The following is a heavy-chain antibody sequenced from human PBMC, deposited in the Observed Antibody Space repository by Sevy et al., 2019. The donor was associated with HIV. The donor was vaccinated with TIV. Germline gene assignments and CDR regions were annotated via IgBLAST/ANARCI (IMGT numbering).Heavy chain of an antibody. CDR1: GYSFTSYW. CDR2: IDPSDSYT. Sequence: GESLKSSCKGSGYSFTSYWISWVRQMPGKGLEWMGRIDPSDSYTNYSPSFQGHVTISADKSISTAYLQWSSLKASDTAMYYCARHDLSGYCSSTSCYLAFDPWGQGTLVTVSS. D-gene: IGHD2-2*01. V-gene: IGHV5-10-1*01. CDR3: ARHDLSGYCSSTSCYLAFDP. J-gene: IGHJ5*02.